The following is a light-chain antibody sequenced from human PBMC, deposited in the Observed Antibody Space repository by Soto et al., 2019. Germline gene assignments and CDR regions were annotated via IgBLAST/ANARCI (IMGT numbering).Light chain of an antibody. V-gene: IGKV1-5*03. CDR2: KAS. CDR1: QSISSW. CDR3: QQYNSYL. Sequence: DIQMTQSPSTLSASVGDRVTITCRASQSISSWLAWYQQKPGKAPKLLIYKASSLESGVPSRFSGSGSGTEFTLTISSLQPDDFASYYCQQYNSYLFGPGTKGDIK. J-gene: IGKJ3*01.